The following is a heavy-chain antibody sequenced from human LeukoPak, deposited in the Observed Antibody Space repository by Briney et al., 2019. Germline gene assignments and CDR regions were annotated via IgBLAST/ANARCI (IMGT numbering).Heavy chain of an antibody. D-gene: IGHD4-11*01. CDR1: GFTDFTFSHYA. J-gene: IGHJ4*02. CDR2: ISYDGDQK. Sequence: GGSLRLSCAASGFTDFTFSHYAMPWVRQPPGMGLQWVALISYDGDQKYYADSVKGRFIISRDNSQNTVSLQMNSLKPEDTASYYCARGMTTATTGLYYWGQGTLVTVSS. V-gene: IGHV3-30*04. CDR3: ARGMTTATTGLYY.